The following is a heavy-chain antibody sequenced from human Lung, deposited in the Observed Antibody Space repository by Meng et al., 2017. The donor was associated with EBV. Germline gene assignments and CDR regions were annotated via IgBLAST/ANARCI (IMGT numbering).Heavy chain of an antibody. V-gene: IGHV7-4-1*02. D-gene: IGHD6-25*01. J-gene: IGHJ4*02. CDR2: INTNTGKP. CDR3: ARDSEAADY. Sequence: QVQPVQSGSELKKPWASVRISCKASGYTFTTYGMNWVRQAPGQGLEWMGWINTNTGKPTYAQGLTGRFVFSLDTSVSTAYLQISSLKAEDTAVYYCARDSEAADYWGQGTLVTVSS. CDR1: GYTFTTYG.